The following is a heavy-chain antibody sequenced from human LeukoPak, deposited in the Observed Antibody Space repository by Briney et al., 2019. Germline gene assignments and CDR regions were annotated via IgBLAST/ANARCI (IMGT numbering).Heavy chain of an antibody. Sequence: GASVKVSCKASGYTFTSYAMHWVRQAPGQGLEWMGGIIPIFGTANYAQKFQGRVTITADESTSTAYMELSSLRSEDTAVYYCASHLYSSGWYWGIDYWGQGTLVTVSS. CDR2: IIPIFGTA. CDR3: ASHLYSSGWYWGIDY. CDR1: GYTFTSYA. J-gene: IGHJ4*02. V-gene: IGHV1-69*13. D-gene: IGHD6-19*01.